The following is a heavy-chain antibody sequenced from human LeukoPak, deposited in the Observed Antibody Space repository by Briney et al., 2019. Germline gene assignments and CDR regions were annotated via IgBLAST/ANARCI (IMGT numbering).Heavy chain of an antibody. Sequence: SETLSLTCTVSGGSISSYYWSWIRQPPGKGLEWIGYIYYSGSTNYNPSLKSRVTISVDTSKNQFSLKLSSVTAADTAVYYCAKEGGSPQGAFDIWGQGTMVTVSS. CDR2: IYYSGST. J-gene: IGHJ3*02. V-gene: IGHV4-59*01. CDR1: GGSISSYY. D-gene: IGHD1-26*01. CDR3: AKEGGSPQGAFDI.